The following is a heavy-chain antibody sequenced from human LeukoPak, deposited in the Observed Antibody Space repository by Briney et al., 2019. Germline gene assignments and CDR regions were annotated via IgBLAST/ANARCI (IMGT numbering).Heavy chain of an antibody. CDR2: ISYSGSTI. Sequence: PGGSLRLSCAASGFTFSDYYMSWIRQAPGKGLERISYISYSGSTIYYAESVKGRFTISRDNTKNSLYLEMNSLRAEDTALYYCASEVVVSAQSFDLWGQGTMVTVSS. D-gene: IGHD2-21*01. J-gene: IGHJ3*01. CDR3: ASEVVVSAQSFDL. CDR1: GFTFSDYY. V-gene: IGHV3-11*01.